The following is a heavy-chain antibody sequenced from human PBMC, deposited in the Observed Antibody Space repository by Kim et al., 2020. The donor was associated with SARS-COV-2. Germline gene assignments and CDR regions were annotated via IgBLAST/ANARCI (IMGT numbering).Heavy chain of an antibody. V-gene: IGHV4-34*01. D-gene: IGHD6-6*01. CDR3: ARAGRSTRAARHLYYYYMDV. CDR1: GGSFSGYF. J-gene: IGHJ6*03. Sequence: SETLSLTCAVYGGSFSGYFWCWIRQPPGMWLEWIGELNHCGSTNYNPSLKSRVTISVDPSKNQFSLKLSSVTAADTAVYYCARAGRSTRAARHLYYYYMDVWGKGTTVTVSS. CDR2: LNHCGST.